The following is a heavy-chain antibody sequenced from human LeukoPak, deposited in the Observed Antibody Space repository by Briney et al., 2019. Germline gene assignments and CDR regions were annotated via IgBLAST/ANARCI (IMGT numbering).Heavy chain of an antibody. D-gene: IGHD2-21*02. CDR1: GFTFSNYW. CDR3: AREAYCGGDCYFPPPDY. J-gene: IGHJ4*02. V-gene: IGHV3-7*03. CDR2: IKQDGSEK. Sequence: PGGSLRLSCAASGFTFSNYWMSWVRQAPGRGLEWVANIKQDGSEKYYVDSVKGRFTISRDNAKNSLYLQMNSLRAEDTAVYYCAREAYCGGDCYFPPPDYWGQGTLVTVSS.